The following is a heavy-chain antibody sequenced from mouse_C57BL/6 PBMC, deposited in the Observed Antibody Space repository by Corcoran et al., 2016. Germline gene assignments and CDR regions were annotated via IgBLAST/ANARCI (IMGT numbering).Heavy chain of an antibody. J-gene: IGHJ3*01. CDR2: INPNNGGT. CDR3: ASYDYAWFAY. Sequence: EVQLQQSGPELVKPGASVKISCKAYGYTFTDYYMNWVKQSHGKSLEWIGDINPNNGGTSYNQKFKGKATLTVDKSSSTAYMELRSLTSEDSAVYYCASYDYAWFAYWGQGTLVTVSA. D-gene: IGHD2-4*01. CDR1: GYTFTDYY. V-gene: IGHV1-26*01.